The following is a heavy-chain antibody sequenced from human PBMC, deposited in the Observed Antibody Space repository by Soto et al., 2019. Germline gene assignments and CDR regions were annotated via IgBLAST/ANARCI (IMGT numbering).Heavy chain of an antibody. D-gene: IGHD2-8*02. V-gene: IGHV3-23*01. CDR1: GGLCSCYD. CDR3: AKATATGGGAFDI. J-gene: IGHJ3*02. CDR2: ILVDGRT. Sequence: GGSLRLSCPAVGGLCSCYDMSLVSPGPGKGLEWVSTILVDGRTFYVDSVKGRFTISRDSSQNTVYLQMNSLTAGDTALYYCAKATATGGGAFDICGQGTMVTVS.